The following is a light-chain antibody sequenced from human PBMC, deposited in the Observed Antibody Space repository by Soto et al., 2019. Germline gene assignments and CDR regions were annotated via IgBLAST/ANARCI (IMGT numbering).Light chain of an antibody. CDR1: QTISSW. Sequence: DIKMTQSPSTLSGSVGDRVTITCRASQTISSWLAWYQQKPGKAPKLLIYKASTLKSGVPSRFSGSGSGTEFTLTISSLQPDDFATYYCQQYNTYQGTFGPGTKV. V-gene: IGKV1-5*03. J-gene: IGKJ1*01. CDR3: QQYNTYQGT. CDR2: KAS.